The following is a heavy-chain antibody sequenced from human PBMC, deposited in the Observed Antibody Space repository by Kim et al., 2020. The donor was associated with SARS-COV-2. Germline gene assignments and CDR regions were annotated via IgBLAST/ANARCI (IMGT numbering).Heavy chain of an antibody. CDR3: AREGHYYDSSGYVAGYFDY. V-gene: IGHV3-33*08. J-gene: IGHJ4*02. D-gene: IGHD3-22*01. CDR1: GFTFSSYG. Sequence: GGSLRLSCAASGFTFSSYGMHWVRQAPGKGLEWVAVIWYDGSNKYYADSVKGRFTISRDNSKNTLYLQMNSLRAEDTAVYYCAREGHYYDSSGYVAGYFDYWGQGTLVTVSS. CDR2: IWYDGSNK.